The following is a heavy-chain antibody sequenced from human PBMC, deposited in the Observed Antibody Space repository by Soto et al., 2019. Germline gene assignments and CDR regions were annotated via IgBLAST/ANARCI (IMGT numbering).Heavy chain of an antibody. CDR3: ARASMYIWNDH. V-gene: IGHV1-8*02. Sequence: QVQLVQCGAEVKRPGASVKVSCEASGYTFTTYDINWVRQASGQGLEWMGCVNPRGGNTVYAQKFHGRVTRTRDTSSSTAYMELSSLKSDATAIYYCARASMYIWNDHWGQGTLVTVSS. D-gene: IGHD1-20*01. CDR2: VNPRGGNT. J-gene: IGHJ5*02. CDR1: GYTFTTYD.